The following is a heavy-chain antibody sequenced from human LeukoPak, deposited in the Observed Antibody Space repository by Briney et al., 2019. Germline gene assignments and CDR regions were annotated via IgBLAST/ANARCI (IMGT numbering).Heavy chain of an antibody. D-gene: IGHD5-12*01. CDR2: ISRSGSTI. J-gene: IGHJ4*02. CDR3: ASGYDLPY. V-gene: IGHV3-48*03. CDR1: TFTFSSYE. Sequence: TGGCLRLSCAASTFTFSSYEMNWVRQAPGKGLEWISYISRSGSTIYYADSVKGRFTISRDNAKNSLYLQMNSLRAEDTAVYYCASGYDLPYWGQGTLVTVSS.